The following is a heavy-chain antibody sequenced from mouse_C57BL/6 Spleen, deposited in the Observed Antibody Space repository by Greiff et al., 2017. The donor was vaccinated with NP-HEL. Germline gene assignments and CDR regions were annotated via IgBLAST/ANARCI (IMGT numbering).Heavy chain of an antibody. CDR3: ARGLGRYFDY. CDR2: IYPRCGNT. J-gene: IGHJ2*01. D-gene: IGHD4-1*01. CDR1: GYTFTSYG. V-gene: IGHV1-81*01. Sequence: VQLVESGAELARPGASVKLSCKASGYTFTSYGISWVKQRTGQGLEWIGEIYPRCGNTYYNEKFKGKATLTADKSSSTAYMELSSLTSEDSAVYYCARGLGRYFDYWGQGTTLTVSS.